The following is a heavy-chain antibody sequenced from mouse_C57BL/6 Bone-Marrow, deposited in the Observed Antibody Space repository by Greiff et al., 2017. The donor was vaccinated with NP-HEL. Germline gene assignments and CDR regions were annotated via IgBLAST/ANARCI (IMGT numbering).Heavy chain of an antibody. D-gene: IGHD2-2*01. Sequence: EVQRVESGGDLVKPGGSLKLSCAASGFTFSSYGMSWVRQTPDKRLEWVATISSGGSYTYYPDSVTGRFTISRDNAKNTLYRQMSRLKSEDTAMYYCARRGVYYGYEAPYYYAMDYWGQGTSVTVSS. J-gene: IGHJ4*01. CDR2: ISSGGSYT. V-gene: IGHV5-6*01. CDR3: ARRGVYYGYEAPYYYAMDY. CDR1: GFTFSSYG.